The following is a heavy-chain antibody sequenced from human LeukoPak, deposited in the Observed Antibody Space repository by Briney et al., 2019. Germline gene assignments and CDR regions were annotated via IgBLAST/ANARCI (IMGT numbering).Heavy chain of an antibody. J-gene: IGHJ4*02. CDR1: GGSISSSSYY. CDR3: ARHHEYYDYVWGSYRLGTTFDY. D-gene: IGHD3-16*02. V-gene: IGHV4-39*01. CDR2: IYYSGST. Sequence: KPSETLSLTCTVSGGSISSSSYYWGWIRQPPGKGLEWIGSIYYSGSTYYNPSLKSRVTISVDTSKNQFSLKLSSVTAADTAVYYCARHHEYYDYVWGSYRLGTTFDYWAREPWSPSPQ.